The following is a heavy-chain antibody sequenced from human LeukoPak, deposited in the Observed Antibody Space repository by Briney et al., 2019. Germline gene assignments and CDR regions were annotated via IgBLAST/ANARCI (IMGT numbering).Heavy chain of an antibody. V-gene: IGHV1-2*02. D-gene: IGHD3-9*01. Sequence: ASVKVSCKASGYTFTGYYMHWVRQAPGQGLEWRGWINPNHGDTNYAQKFQDRVSMTRDTSITTAYMPLSRLRSADTAVYYCARSPHILTGENFDYWGQGTLLTVSS. J-gene: IGHJ4*02. CDR1: GYTFTGYY. CDR2: INPNHGDT. CDR3: ARSPHILTGENFDY.